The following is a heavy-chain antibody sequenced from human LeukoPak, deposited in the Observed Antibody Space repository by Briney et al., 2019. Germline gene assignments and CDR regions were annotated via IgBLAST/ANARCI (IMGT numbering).Heavy chain of an antibody. CDR3: ARDHPDSSSWYDAFDI. CDR2: ISSSSSTI. V-gene: IGHV3-48*01. D-gene: IGHD6-13*01. J-gene: IGHJ3*02. CDR1: GFTFSSYS. Sequence: PGGSLRLSCAASGFTFSSYSMNWVRQAPGKGLEWVSYISSSSSTIHYADSVKGRFIISRDNAKNSLYLQMNSLRAEDTAVYYCARDHPDSSSWYDAFDIWGQGTMGTVSS.